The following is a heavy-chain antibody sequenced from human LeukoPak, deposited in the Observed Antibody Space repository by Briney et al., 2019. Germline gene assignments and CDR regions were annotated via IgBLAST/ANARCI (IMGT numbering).Heavy chain of an antibody. D-gene: IGHD3-22*01. V-gene: IGHV4-34*01. CDR3: ARGGSSYYDSSGYSFDY. CDR2: INHSGST. Sequence: SETLSLTCAVYGGSFSGYYWSWIRQPPGKGLEWIGEINHSGSTNYNPSLKSRVTISVDTSKNQLSLKLSSVTAADTAVYYCARGGSSYYDSSGYSFDYWGQGTLVTVSS. J-gene: IGHJ4*02. CDR1: GGSFSGYY.